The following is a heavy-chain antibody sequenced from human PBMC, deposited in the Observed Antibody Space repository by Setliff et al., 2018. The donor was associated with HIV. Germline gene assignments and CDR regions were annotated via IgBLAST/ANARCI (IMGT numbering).Heavy chain of an antibody. D-gene: IGHD3-3*01. CDR2: ITHSGST. V-gene: IGHV4-34*01. Sequence: SETLSLTCAVYGGSFSGYYWCWIRQSPEKGLEWIGEITHSGSTHHNPSLKIRFTISVDTSENQFSLKLSSVTAADTAVYYCARDGRSYYNFWSGSLFDSWGQGTLVTVAS. CDR1: GGSFSGYY. J-gene: IGHJ4*02. CDR3: ARDGRSYYNFWSGSLFDS.